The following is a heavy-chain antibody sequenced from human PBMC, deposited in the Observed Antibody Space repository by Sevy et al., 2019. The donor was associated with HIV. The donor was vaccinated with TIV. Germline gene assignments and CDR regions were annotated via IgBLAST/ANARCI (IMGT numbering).Heavy chain of an antibody. CDR2: ISGSVGST. V-gene: IGHV3-23*01. J-gene: IGHJ4*02. D-gene: IGHD3-22*01. CDR1: GFTFSSYA. CDR3: AKVDSSGYYSVSGFDY. Sequence: GGSLRLSCAASGFTFSSYAMSWVRQAPGKGLEWVSAISGSVGSTYYADSVKGPFTISRDNSKNTLYLQMNSLRAEDTAVYYCAKVDSSGYYSVSGFDYWGQGTLVTVSS.